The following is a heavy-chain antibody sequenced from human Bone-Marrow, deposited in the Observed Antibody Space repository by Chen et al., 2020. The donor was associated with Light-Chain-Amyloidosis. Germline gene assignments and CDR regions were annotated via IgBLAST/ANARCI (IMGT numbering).Heavy chain of an antibody. V-gene: IGHV3-30*18. CDR3: AKDGVLLSDGYGMDV. J-gene: IGHJ6*02. Sequence: QVQLVESGGGVVQPGRSLRLSCAASGFTFSSYGMHWVRQAPGKGLECVAVISYDGSNKYYADSVKGRFTISRDNSKNTLYLQMNSLRAEDTAVYYCAKDGVLLSDGYGMDVWGQGTTVTVSS. CDR2: ISYDGSNK. D-gene: IGHD2-21*02. CDR1: GFTFSSYG.